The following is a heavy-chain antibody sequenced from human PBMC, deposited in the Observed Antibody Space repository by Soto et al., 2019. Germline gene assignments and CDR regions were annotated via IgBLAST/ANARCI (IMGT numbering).Heavy chain of an antibody. CDR3: AKKSPGSITLAALYYLDY. J-gene: IGHJ4*02. CDR1: GFTFSNYA. CDR2: ISGGGDGT. Sequence: EVQLLESGGGLVQPGASLRLSCAASGFTFSNYAFSWVRQAPGKGLEWVSVISGGGDGTDYPESVKGRFTTSRDNSKNTLYVKMNTLSAEDTAVDYCAKKSPGSITLAALYYLDYWGQGTMVTVSS. D-gene: IGHD5-12*01. V-gene: IGHV3-23*01.